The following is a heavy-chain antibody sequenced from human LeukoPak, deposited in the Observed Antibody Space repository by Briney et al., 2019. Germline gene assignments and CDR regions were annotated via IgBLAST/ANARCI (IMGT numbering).Heavy chain of an antibody. CDR2: IYYSGNT. CDR1: GGPISSSNYY. Sequence: SETLSLTCTVSGGPISSSNYYWGWIRQPPGKGLEWIGSIYYSGNTHYNPSLKSRVTISVDTSKNQFSLNLKYVTAADTAAYYCVRHPTFSSGWFVDYWGQGTLVTVSS. CDR3: VRHPTFSSGWFVDY. V-gene: IGHV4-39*01. D-gene: IGHD6-19*01. J-gene: IGHJ4*02.